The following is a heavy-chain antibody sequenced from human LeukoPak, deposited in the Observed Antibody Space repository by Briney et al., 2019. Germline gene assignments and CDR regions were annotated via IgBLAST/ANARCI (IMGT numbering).Heavy chain of an antibody. CDR3: GRELKVSYDFWSGYYTD. CDR2: ISISNSYI. CDR1: GFTFSAYS. Sequence: GGSLRLSCTASGFTFSAYSMNWVRQAPGKGLEWVSSISISNSYIYYADSVKGRFTISRDNAKNSLYLQMNSLRAEDTAVYYCGRELKVSYDFWSGYYTDWGQGTLVTVSS. D-gene: IGHD3-3*01. J-gene: IGHJ4*02. V-gene: IGHV3-21*01.